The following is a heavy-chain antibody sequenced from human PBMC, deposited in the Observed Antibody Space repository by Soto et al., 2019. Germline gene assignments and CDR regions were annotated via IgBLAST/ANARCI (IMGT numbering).Heavy chain of an antibody. V-gene: IGHV1-46*01. CDR2: INPHGGST. D-gene: IGHD3-16*01. CDR1: GEGLTIYH. CDR3: ALSSGGNFGTIKEGTNWCAS. J-gene: IGHJ5*01. Sequence: ASLNGSCKRVGEGLTIYHGDWGRKATGQGLEWMGVINPHGGSTAYAQKFKGRVTLTRDTSASTVYMEVSSLTSEDTAMYYCALSSGGNFGTIKEGTNWCASWCQGPLVSV.